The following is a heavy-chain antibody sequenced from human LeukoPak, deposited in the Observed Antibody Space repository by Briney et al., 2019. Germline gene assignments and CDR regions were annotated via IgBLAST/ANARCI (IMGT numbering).Heavy chain of an antibody. CDR1: GYTFTSYD. Sequence: ASVKVSCKASGYTFTSYDINWVRQATGQGLEWIGWMNPNSGNTGYAQKFQGRVTMTRNTSISTAYMELSSLRSEDTAVYYCARTKNVGVVIIMDAFDIWGQGTMVTVSS. CDR3: ARTKNVGVVIIMDAFDI. V-gene: IGHV1-8*01. CDR2: MNPNSGNT. J-gene: IGHJ3*02. D-gene: IGHD3-3*01.